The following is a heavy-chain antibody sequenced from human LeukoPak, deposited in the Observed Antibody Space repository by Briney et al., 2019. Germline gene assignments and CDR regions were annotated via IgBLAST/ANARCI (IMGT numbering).Heavy chain of an antibody. Sequence: GGSLRLSCAASGFTFSSHSMNWVRQAPGKGLEWVSSISSSSSYIYYADSVKGRFTISRDNAKNSLYLQMNSLRAEDTAVYYCARDLRGYAFDIWGQGTMVTVSS. D-gene: IGHD4-23*01. J-gene: IGHJ3*02. CDR2: ISSSSSYI. V-gene: IGHV3-21*01. CDR1: GFTFSSHS. CDR3: ARDLRGYAFDI.